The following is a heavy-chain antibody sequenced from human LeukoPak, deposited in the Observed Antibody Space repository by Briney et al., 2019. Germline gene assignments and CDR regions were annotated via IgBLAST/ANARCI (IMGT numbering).Heavy chain of an antibody. CDR1: GFTVSSNY. CDR3: ASAKWEDYYYYGMDV. CDR2: IYSGGST. D-gene: IGHD1-26*01. Sequence: TGGSLRLSCAASGFTVSSNYMSWVRQAPGKGLEWVSVIYSGGSTYYADSVKGRFTISRDNSKNTLYLQMNSLRAEDTAVYYCASAKWEDYYYYGMDVWGQGTTVTVSS. V-gene: IGHV3-53*01. J-gene: IGHJ6*02.